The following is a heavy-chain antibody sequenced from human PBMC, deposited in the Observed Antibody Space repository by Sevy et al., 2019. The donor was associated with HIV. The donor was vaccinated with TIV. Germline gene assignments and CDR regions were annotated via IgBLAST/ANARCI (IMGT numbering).Heavy chain of an antibody. CDR1: GYCFTSYW. CDR3: TSRIAVAGSGAFDI. D-gene: IGHD6-19*01. Sequence: GESLKISCKGSGYCFTSYWIGWVRQMPGKGLEWMGTIYPGDSDTRYSPSFQGQVTISADKSISTAYLQWSSLKASDTAMYYCTSRIAVAGSGAFDIWGQRTMVTVSS. V-gene: IGHV5-51*01. J-gene: IGHJ3*02. CDR2: IYPGDSDT.